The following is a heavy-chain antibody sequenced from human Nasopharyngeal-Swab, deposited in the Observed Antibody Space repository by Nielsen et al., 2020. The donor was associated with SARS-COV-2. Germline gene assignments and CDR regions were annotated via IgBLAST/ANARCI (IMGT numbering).Heavy chain of an antibody. J-gene: IGHJ4*02. D-gene: IGHD3-9*01. Sequence: SVKVSCKASGGPPNTYAITWVRQAPGQGLEWMGGIIPVFGTPSYAQKFQGRVTITADESANTAYLELRSLRSEDTAVYYCARCRDPGYHCRGEATWGQGTLVTVSS. CDR3: ARCRDPGYHCRGEAT. CDR1: GGPPNTYA. CDR2: IIPVFGTP. V-gene: IGHV1-69*13.